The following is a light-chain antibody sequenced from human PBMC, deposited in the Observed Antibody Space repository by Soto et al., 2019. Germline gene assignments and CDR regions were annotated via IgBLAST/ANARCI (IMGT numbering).Light chain of an antibody. Sequence: EIVLTQSPGTLSLSPGERATLSCRASQSVSSSYLAWYQQNPGQAPRLLIYGASSRATGIPDRFSGSGSGTDFTLTISRLEPEDFAVYYCQQDGSSLFTFGPGTKVDIK. CDR3: QQDGSSLFT. CDR2: GAS. CDR1: QSVSSSY. J-gene: IGKJ3*01. V-gene: IGKV3-20*01.